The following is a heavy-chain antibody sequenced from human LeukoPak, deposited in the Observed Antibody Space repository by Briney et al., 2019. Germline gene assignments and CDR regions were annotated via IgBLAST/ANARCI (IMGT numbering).Heavy chain of an antibody. D-gene: IGHD2-15*01. J-gene: IGHJ4*02. CDR2: ISSNGDNT. CDR1: GFTFSSYG. Sequence: PGGSLRLSCAASGFTFSSYGMHWVRQAPGRGLEYVSAISSNGDNTYYANSVKGRFTISRDNSKNTLYLQMGSLRAEDMAVYYCARVAARVSLDYWGQGTLVTVSS. V-gene: IGHV3-64*01. CDR3: ARVAARVSLDY.